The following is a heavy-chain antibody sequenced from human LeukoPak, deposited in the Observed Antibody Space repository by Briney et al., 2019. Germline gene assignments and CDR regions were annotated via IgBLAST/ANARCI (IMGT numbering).Heavy chain of an antibody. D-gene: IGHD2-2*01. Sequence: ASVKVSRKVSGYTLTVLSMHWVRHGPGKGLEWEGGFDPEDGETIYSQKFQGRVTMTEDTSTDTAYMELSSLRSEDTAVYYCATLYCSSTSCKTNNWFDPWGQGTLVTVSS. V-gene: IGHV1-24*01. CDR3: ATLYCSSTSCKTNNWFDP. CDR2: FDPEDGET. J-gene: IGHJ5*02. CDR1: GYTLTVLS.